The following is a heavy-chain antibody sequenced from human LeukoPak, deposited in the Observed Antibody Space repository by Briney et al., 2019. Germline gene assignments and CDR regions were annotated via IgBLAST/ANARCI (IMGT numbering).Heavy chain of an antibody. CDR1: GGSISSYY. J-gene: IGHJ4*02. CDR2: IYTSGST. V-gene: IGHV4-4*07. Sequence: PETLSLTCTVSGGSISSYYWSWIRQPAGKGLEWIGRIYTSGSTNYNPSLKSRVTMSLDTSKNQFSLTLNSVTAADTAVYYCARSAPSVTSYYFDSWGQGTLVTVSS. D-gene: IGHD4-17*01. CDR3: ARSAPSVTSYYFDS.